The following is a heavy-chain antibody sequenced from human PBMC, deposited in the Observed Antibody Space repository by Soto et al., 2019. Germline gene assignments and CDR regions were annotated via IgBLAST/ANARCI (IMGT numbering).Heavy chain of an antibody. V-gene: IGHV4-59*08. CDR2: ISYSGST. CDR3: ARRRVATETFDY. J-gene: IGHJ4*02. Sequence: SETLSLTCTFSGGSFSSISNHYCSWIRQPPGKGLEWIGYISYSGSTSYNPSLKSRLIISVDTSQNQVSLKLASVTAADTAVYYCARRRVATETFDYWGQGTLVTVSS. D-gene: IGHD5-12*01. CDR1: GGSFSSISNHY.